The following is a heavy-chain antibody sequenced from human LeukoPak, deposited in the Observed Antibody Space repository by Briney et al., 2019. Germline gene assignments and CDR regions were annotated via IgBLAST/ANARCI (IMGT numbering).Heavy chain of an antibody. CDR3: AKDRAADSSGYSTYIDY. D-gene: IGHD3-22*01. CDR1: GLSFMIYG. J-gene: IGHJ4*02. V-gene: IGHV3-30*18. CDR2: ISNDGSKT. Sequence: GGSLRLSCAASGLSFMIYGLHWVRQAPGKGLEWVAFISNDGSKTYYADSVKGRFTISRDNSKNTLYLQMNNLRVEDTAIYYCAKDRAADSSGYSTYIDYWGQGTLVTVSS.